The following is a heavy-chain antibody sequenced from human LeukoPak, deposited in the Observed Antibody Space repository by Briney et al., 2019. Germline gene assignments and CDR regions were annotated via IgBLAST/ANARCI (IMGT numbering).Heavy chain of an antibody. J-gene: IGHJ5*02. D-gene: IGHD1-26*01. CDR3: ARQPSGSYYPNWFDP. Sequence: PSETLSLTCTVSGGSISSSSYYWGWIRQPPGKGLEWIVSIYYSGSTYYNPSLKSRVTISVYTSKNQFSLKLSSVTAADTAVYYCARQPSGSYYPNWFDPWGQGTLVTVSS. CDR1: GGSISSSSYY. V-gene: IGHV4-39*01. CDR2: IYYSGST.